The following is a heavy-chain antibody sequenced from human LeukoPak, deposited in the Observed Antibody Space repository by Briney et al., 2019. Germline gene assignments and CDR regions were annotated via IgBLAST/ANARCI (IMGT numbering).Heavy chain of an antibody. CDR2: IRYDGSNK. Sequence: GGSLRLSCAASGFTFSSYGMHWVRQAPGKGLEWVAFIRYDGSNKYYAESVKGRFTISRDDSRNTLYLQMSALKTEDTAVYYCAKNHKAVTISGVPSQGYWGQGTLVTVSS. CDR3: AKNHKAVTISGVPSQGY. D-gene: IGHD3-3*01. CDR1: GFTFSSYG. V-gene: IGHV3-30*02. J-gene: IGHJ4*02.